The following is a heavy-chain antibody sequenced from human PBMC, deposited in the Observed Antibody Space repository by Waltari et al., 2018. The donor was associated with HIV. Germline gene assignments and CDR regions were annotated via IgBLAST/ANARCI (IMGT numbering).Heavy chain of an antibody. J-gene: IGHJ5*02. Sequence: QVNVVEYGGSMVPAGGSRRLSCAASGFTLSSSGMEWVRQAPGKGLEWVALIWYDGSKKYYGDSVKGRFTIFSDKSKNTVFLQMTRLRVEDTATYYCARGEGGYTYGYNWLDLWGQGTVVTVSS. CDR1: GFTLSSSG. CDR3: ARGEGGYTYGYNWLDL. V-gene: IGHV3-33*01. D-gene: IGHD1-26*01. CDR2: IWYDGSKK.